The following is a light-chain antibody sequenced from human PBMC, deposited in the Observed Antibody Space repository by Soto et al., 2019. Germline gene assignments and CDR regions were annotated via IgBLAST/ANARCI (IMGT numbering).Light chain of an antibody. Sequence: EIVLTQSPATLSLSPGERATLSCRASQSVSSYLAWYQQKPGQAPRLLIYDASNRATGIPARFSGSGSGTDFTLTISSLEPEDFAVYYCHQRSNWLPLFGPGTKVDIK. V-gene: IGKV3-11*01. CDR1: QSVSSY. CDR3: HQRSNWLPL. J-gene: IGKJ3*01. CDR2: DAS.